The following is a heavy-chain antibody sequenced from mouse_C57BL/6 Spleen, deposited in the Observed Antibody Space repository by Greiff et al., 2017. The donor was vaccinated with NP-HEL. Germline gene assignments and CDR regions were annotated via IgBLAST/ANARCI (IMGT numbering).Heavy chain of an antibody. J-gene: IGHJ4*01. Sequence: EVKVVESEGGLVQPGSSMKLSCTASGFTFSDYYMAWVRQVPEKGLEWVANINYDGSSTYYLDSLKSRFIISRDNAKNILYLQMSSLKSEDTATYYCARDSVLDYAMDYWGQGTSVTVSS. CDR1: GFTFSDYY. D-gene: IGHD1-2*01. CDR2: INYDGSST. CDR3: ARDSVLDYAMDY. V-gene: IGHV5-16*01.